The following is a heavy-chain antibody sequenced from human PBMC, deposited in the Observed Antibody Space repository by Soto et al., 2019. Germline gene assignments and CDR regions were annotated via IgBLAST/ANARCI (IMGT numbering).Heavy chain of an antibody. V-gene: IGHV3-30*18. CDR1: GFTFSSYG. CDR2: ISYDGSNK. J-gene: IGHJ4*02. CDR3: AKAGIQLWSSYFDY. Sequence: GWSLRLACAASGFTFSSYGMHWVRQSPGKGLEWVAVISYDGSNKYYADSVEGRFTISRDNSKNTLYLQMNSLRAEDTAVYYCAKAGIQLWSSYFDYWGQGTLVTVSS. D-gene: IGHD5-18*01.